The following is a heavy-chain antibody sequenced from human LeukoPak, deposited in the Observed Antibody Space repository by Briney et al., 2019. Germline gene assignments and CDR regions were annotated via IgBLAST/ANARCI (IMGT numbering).Heavy chain of an antibody. CDR1: GYTFTSYG. Sequence: ASVKVSCKASGYTFTSYGISWVRQAPGQGLEWMGWISAYNGNTNYAQKLQGRVTMTTDTSTSTAYMELRSLRSDDTAVYYCARRQLLWFGELLGAFDIWGQGTMVTVSS. V-gene: IGHV1-18*01. CDR3: ARRQLLWFGELLGAFDI. CDR2: ISAYNGNT. D-gene: IGHD3-10*01. J-gene: IGHJ3*02.